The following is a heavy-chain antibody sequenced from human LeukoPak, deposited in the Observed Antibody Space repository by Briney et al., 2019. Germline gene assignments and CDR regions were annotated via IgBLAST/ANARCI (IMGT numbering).Heavy chain of an antibody. CDR2: INPDGSQT. J-gene: IGHJ4*02. CDR1: GFTLTSYW. CDR3: ARDFGYSYGFGIGYFDY. Sequence: PGGSLRLSCAASGFTLTSYWMNWVRQAPGKGLEWVALINPDGSQTNYVDSVKGRFTISRDNAKNSLYLQMNSLRAEDTAVYYCARDFGYSYGFGIGYFDYWGQGTLVTVSS. D-gene: IGHD5-18*01. V-gene: IGHV3-7*01.